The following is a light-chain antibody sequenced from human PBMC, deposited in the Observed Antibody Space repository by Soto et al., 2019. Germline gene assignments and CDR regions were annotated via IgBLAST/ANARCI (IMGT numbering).Light chain of an antibody. CDR2: DTT. CDR1: TGAVTNGHY. CDR3: LLSYNGPYV. Sequence: QAAVTQEPSLTVSPVGTVTLTCGSSTGAVTNGHYPYWFQQKPGQAPRTLIYDTTTRHSWTPARFSGSLLGGKAALTLSGAQPEDEAEYYCLLSYNGPYVFGTGTKVTVL. V-gene: IGLV7-46*01. J-gene: IGLJ1*01.